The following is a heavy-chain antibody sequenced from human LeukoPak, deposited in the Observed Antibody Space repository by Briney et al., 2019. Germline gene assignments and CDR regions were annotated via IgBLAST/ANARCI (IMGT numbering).Heavy chain of an antibody. V-gene: IGHV4-59*01. D-gene: IGHD3-22*01. CDR2: IYYSGST. Sequence: KPSETLSLTCTVSGGSISSYYWSWIRQPPGKGLEWIGYIYYSGSTNYNPSLKSRVTISVDTSKNQFSLKLSSVTAADTAVYYCARDGRKHDSSGYYVYWGQGTLVTVSS. CDR1: GGSISSYY. CDR3: ARDGRKHDSSGYYVY. J-gene: IGHJ4*02.